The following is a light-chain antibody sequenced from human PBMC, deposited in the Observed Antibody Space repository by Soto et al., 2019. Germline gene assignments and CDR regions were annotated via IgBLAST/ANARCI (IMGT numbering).Light chain of an antibody. Sequence: DIQMTQSPSSLSASVGDRVTITCRASRSISSYLNWYQQKAGKAPNVLIYAASNLQSGVPPRFTGSGSGTEFTLTISSLQPEDFASYYCQQSYGTPPTFGQGTKVEMK. V-gene: IGKV1-39*01. J-gene: IGKJ1*01. CDR3: QQSYGTPPT. CDR2: AAS. CDR1: RSISSY.